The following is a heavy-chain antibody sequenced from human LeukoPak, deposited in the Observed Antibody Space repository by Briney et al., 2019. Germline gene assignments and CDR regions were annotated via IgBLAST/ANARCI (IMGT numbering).Heavy chain of an antibody. J-gene: IGHJ4*02. Sequence: AGGSLRLSCAASGFTFSTLAMIWVRQPPGKGLEWVSSIFPSDGAIHYADSVRGRFTISRDNSKSTLSLQMNSLRAEDTAIYYCATYRQVLLPFESWGQGTLVTVSS. CDR3: ATYRQVLLPFES. D-gene: IGHD2-8*02. V-gene: IGHV3-23*01. CDR1: GFTFSTLA. CDR2: IFPSDGAI.